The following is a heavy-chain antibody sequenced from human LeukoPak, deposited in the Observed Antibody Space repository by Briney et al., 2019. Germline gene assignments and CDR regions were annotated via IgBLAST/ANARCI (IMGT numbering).Heavy chain of an antibody. J-gene: IGHJ4*02. CDR1: GFTFSSYW. CDR3: AKSGYNRFDY. Sequence: GGSLRLSCAASGFTFSSYWMSWVRQAPGKGLEWVSAISSTGGTTYYADSVKGRFTISRDNSKNTLYLQMNSLRAEDTAVYYCAKSGYNRFDYWGQGTLVTVSS. D-gene: IGHD5-24*01. CDR2: ISSTGGTT. V-gene: IGHV3-23*01.